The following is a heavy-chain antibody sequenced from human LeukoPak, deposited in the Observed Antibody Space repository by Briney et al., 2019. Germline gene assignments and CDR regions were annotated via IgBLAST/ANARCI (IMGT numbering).Heavy chain of an antibody. CDR1: GDSISSGNYY. D-gene: IGHD3-10*01. CDR3: ARRFGL. V-gene: IGHV4-61*02. Sequence: SETLSLTCTVSGDSISSGNYYWNWIRQSNGRGLDGIGLIYSSGSAHYNPSFKSRVTISLDTSKNHFTLKLNSVTAADTAVYYCARRFGLWGRGTLVTVSS. J-gene: IGHJ4*02. CDR2: IYSSGSA.